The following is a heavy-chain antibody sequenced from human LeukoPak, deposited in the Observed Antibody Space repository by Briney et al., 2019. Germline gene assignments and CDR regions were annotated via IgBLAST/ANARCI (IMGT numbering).Heavy chain of an antibody. J-gene: IGHJ6*04. CDR1: GFTFSSYW. CDR3: ARVRYSDWLLPYYYYGMDV. CDR2: INSDGSST. V-gene: IGHV3-74*01. D-gene: IGHD3-9*01. Sequence: GGSLRLSCAASGFTFSSYWMHWVRQAPGKGLVWVSRINSDGSSTSYADSVKGRFTISRDNAKNTLYLQMNSLRAEDTAVYYCARVRYSDWLLPYYYYGMDVWGKGTTVTVSS.